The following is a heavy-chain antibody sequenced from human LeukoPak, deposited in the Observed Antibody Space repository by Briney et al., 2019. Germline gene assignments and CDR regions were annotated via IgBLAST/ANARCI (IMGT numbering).Heavy chain of an antibody. V-gene: IGHV1-2*02. CDR3: ARVGYYDFWSGFDI. J-gene: IGHJ3*02. D-gene: IGHD3-3*01. CDR2: INPNSGGT. CDR1: GYTFTNYA. Sequence: ASVKVSCKASGYTFTNYAINWVRQAPGQGLEWMGWINPNSGGTNYAQKFQGRVTMTRDTSISTAYMELSRLRSDDTAVYYCARVGYYDFWSGFDIWGQGTMVTVSS.